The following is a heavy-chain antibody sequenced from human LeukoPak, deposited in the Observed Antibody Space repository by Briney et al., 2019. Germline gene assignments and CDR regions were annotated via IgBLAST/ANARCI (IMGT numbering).Heavy chain of an antibody. Sequence: SGGSLRLSCVASEFTFNNYAMTWVRQAPGKGLEWVAAISGGAHSTYHADSVRGRFTISRDNSKNTLYLQMNSLRVDDTAVYHCAKGLSASGRFNAFDIWGQGTMVTVSS. J-gene: IGHJ3*02. CDR3: AKGLSASGRFNAFDI. CDR1: EFTFNNYA. CDR2: ISGGAHST. V-gene: IGHV3-23*01. D-gene: IGHD3-3*01.